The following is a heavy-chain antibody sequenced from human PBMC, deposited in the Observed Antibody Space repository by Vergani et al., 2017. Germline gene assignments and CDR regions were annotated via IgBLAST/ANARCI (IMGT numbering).Heavy chain of an antibody. J-gene: IGHJ4*02. Sequence: QVQLQESGPGLVKPSQTLSLTCTVSGGSINSHNYYWSWIRQPAGKGLEWIGRIHTSGSTNYNPSLKSRVTMSEDTSRNQFSLILTSGTAADTAVYFCARGSCLGGSCYKPLFDYWGQGILVTVSS. CDR2: IHTSGST. V-gene: IGHV4-61*02. CDR3: ARGSCLGGSCYKPLFDY. D-gene: IGHD2-15*01. CDR1: GGSINSHNYY.